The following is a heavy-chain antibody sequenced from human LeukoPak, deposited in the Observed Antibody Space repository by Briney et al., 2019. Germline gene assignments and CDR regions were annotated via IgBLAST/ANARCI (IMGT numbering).Heavy chain of an antibody. D-gene: IGHD2-2*02. CDR3: ASTGPCSSTSCYRGYYYYYMDV. CDR1: GYTFTGYY. J-gene: IGHJ6*03. V-gene: IGHV1-2*02. CDR2: TNPNSGGT. Sequence: ASVKVSCKASGYTFTGYYMHWVRQAPGQGLEWMGWTNPNSGGTNYAQKFQGRVTMTRDTSISTAYTELSRLRSDDTAVYYCASTGPCSSTSCYRGYYYYYMDVWGKGTTVTVSS.